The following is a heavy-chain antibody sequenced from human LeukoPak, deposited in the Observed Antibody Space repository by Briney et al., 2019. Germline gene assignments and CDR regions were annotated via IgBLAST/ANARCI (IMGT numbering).Heavy chain of an antibody. V-gene: IGHV3-7*01. CDR3: ARDPEDYYDSSAYYDGFDM. CDR1: GFTFSSYW. J-gene: IGHJ3*02. CDR2: MKHDGSVQ. Sequence: GGALRLSCAASGFTFSSYWMSWVRQAPGEGLEWVANMKHDGSVQYCVDSVKGRFTISRDNSKNSLYLQMNSLRAEDTAVYYCARDPEDYYDSSAYYDGFDMWGQGTMVTVSS. D-gene: IGHD3-22*01.